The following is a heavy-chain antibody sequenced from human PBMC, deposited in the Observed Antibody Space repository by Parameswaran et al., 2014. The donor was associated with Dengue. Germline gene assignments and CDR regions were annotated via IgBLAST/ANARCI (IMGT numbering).Heavy chain of an antibody. CDR3: AKDFTTGTSAPVDY. D-gene: IGHD1-1*01. J-gene: IGHJ4*02. Sequence: VRPDARKGLEWVAVISYDGSNKYYADSVKGRFTISRDNSKNTLYLQMNSLRAEDTAVYYCAKDFTTGTSAPVDYWGQGTLVTVSS. V-gene: IGHV3-30*18. CDR2: ISYDGSNK.